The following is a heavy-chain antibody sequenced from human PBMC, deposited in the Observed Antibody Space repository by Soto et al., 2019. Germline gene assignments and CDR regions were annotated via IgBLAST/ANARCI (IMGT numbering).Heavy chain of an antibody. Sequence: AETRTLTCAVYGGSFSGYYWSWIRQHPGKGLEWIGEINHSGSTKYNPSLKSRVTISVDTSKNQFSLKLSSVTAADTAVYYCAKNYNNYSFDGWGKGNTVTVSS. CDR2: INHSGST. CDR3: AKNYNNYSFDG. CDR1: GGSFSGYY. D-gene: IGHD4-4*01. V-gene: IGHV4-34*01. J-gene: IGHJ6*04.